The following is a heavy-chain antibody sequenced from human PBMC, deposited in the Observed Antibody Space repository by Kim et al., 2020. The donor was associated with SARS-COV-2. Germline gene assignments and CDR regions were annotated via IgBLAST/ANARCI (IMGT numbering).Heavy chain of an antibody. J-gene: IGHJ5*02. CDR3: TRLVDYGSSGPSTP. Sequence: GGSLRLSCAASGFTFSGSAMHWVRQASGKGLEWVGRIRSKANSYATAYAASVKGRFTISRDDSKNTAYLQMNSLKTEDTAVYYCTRLVDYGSSGPSTPWGQGTLVTVSS. CDR1: GFTFSGSA. CDR2: IRSKANSYAT. D-gene: IGHD3-22*01. V-gene: IGHV3-73*01.